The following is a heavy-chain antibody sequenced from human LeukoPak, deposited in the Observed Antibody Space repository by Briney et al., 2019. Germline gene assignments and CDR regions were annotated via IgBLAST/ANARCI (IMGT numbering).Heavy chain of an antibody. V-gene: IGHV4-34*01. CDR1: GGSFSGYY. D-gene: IGHD3-10*01. CDR3: ARRVGRWFGERAYYYNYMDV. CDR2: INHSGST. J-gene: IGHJ6*03. Sequence: SETLSLTCAVYGGSFSGYYWSWIRQPPGKGLEWIGEINHSGSTNYNPSLKSRVTISVDTSKNQFSLRLSSVTAADTAVYYCARRVGRWFGERAYYYNYMDVWGKGTTVTISS.